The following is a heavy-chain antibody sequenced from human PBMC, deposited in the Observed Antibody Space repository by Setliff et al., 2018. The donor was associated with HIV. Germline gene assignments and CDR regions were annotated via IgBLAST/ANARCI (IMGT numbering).Heavy chain of an antibody. J-gene: IGHJ4*02. CDR3: ARVPFTTGFGY. V-gene: IGHV4-38-2*01. CDR1: GYSISSGYY. CDR2: IYHSGGT. D-gene: IGHD3-3*01. Sequence: SETLSLTCAVSGYSISSGYYWGWIRQPPGRGLEWIGNIYHSGGTHYNPSLRSRVTISVDTSKNHFSLKLSSVTAADTAVFYCARVPFTTGFGYWGQGIQVTVSS.